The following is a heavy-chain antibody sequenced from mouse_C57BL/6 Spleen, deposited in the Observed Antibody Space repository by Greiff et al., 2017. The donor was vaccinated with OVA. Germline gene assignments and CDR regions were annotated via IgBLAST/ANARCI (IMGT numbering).Heavy chain of an antibody. CDR3: ARRGSGDWYFDV. CDR2: INPNNGGT. J-gene: IGHJ1*03. Sequence: VQLQQSGPELVKPGASVKIPCKASGYTFTDYNMDWVKQSHGKSLEWIGDINPNNGGTIYNQKFKGKATLTVDKSSSTAYMELRSLTSEDTAVYYGARRGSGDWYFDVWGTGTTVTVSS. CDR1: GYTFTDYN. V-gene: IGHV1-18*01.